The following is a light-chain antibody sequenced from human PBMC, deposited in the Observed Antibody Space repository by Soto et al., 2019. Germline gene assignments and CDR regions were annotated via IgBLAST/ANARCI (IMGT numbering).Light chain of an antibody. CDR2: GAS. V-gene: IGKV3-15*01. Sequence: EIAMTQSPAPLSVSPGSSVTLSVRASQSVSSRLAWYQQKTGQSPRLLIYGASTRATGIPARFSGSGSGTEFTLTISRLQSEDFGVYYCPQYNNLWTFGQGTKVDIK. J-gene: IGKJ1*01. CDR1: QSVSSR. CDR3: PQYNNLWT.